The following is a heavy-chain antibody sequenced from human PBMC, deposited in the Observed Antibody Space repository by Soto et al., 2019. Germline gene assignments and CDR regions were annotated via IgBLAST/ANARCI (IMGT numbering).Heavy chain of an antibody. CDR3: ARVGYSSSWYYFDY. CDR1: GCSISIGGYS. CDR2: IYHSGST. Sequence: SETLSLTCAVSGCSISIGGYSWGWILQPPGKGLEWIGYIYHSGSTYYNPSLKSRVTISVDRSKNQFSLKLSSVTAADTAVYYCARVGYSSSWYYFDYWGQGTLVTVSS. J-gene: IGHJ4*02. D-gene: IGHD6-13*01. V-gene: IGHV4-30-2*01.